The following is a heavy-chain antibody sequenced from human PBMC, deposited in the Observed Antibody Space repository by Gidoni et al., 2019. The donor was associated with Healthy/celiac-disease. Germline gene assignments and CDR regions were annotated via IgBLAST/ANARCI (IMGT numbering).Heavy chain of an antibody. V-gene: IGHV1-2*04. D-gene: IGHD2-15*01. CDR3: ARERGDCSGGSCYFDSGRYYYYMDV. CDR2: INPNSGGT. Sequence: QVQLVQSGAEVTKPGASVKVSCKASGYTFTGYYMHWVRQAPGQGLEWMGWINPNSGGTNYAQKFQGWVTMTRDTSISTAYMELSRLRSDDTAVYYCARERGDCSGGSCYFDSGRYYYYMDVWGKGTTVTVSS. J-gene: IGHJ6*03. CDR1: GYTFTGYY.